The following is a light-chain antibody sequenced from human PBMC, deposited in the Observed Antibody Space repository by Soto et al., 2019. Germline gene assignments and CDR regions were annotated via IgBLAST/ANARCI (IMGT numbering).Light chain of an antibody. CDR1: QSVDNN. CDR3: QQYNDRPPIT. V-gene: IGKV3-15*01. CDR2: GSF. J-gene: IGKJ5*01. Sequence: EIVMTQSPVTLSASPGESATLSCRASQSVDNNVAWYQQKPGQAPRLLIVGSFARATGIPARLSGSECGSEFTLTISGLQFEAFAVYYCQQYNDRPPITCGGGTRLEIK.